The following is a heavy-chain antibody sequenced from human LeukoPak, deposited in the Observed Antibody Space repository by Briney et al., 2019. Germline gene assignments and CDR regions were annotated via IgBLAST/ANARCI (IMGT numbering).Heavy chain of an antibody. CDR1: GLTFSTYR. J-gene: IGHJ4*02. Sequence: PGGSLRLSCAASGLTFSTYRMSWVRQAPGKGLEWVANIKQDGSEKYYVDSVKGRFTISRDNAKNSLYLQMNSLRAEDTAVYYCARRAVAASVPFDYWGQGTLVTVSS. CDR2: IKQDGSEK. V-gene: IGHV3-7*01. CDR3: ARRAVAASVPFDY. D-gene: IGHD6-19*01.